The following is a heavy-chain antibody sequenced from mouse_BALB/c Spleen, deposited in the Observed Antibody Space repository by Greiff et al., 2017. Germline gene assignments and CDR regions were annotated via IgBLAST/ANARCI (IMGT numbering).Heavy chain of an antibody. Sequence: DVKLVESGGGLVKPGGSLKLSCAASGFAFSSYDMSWVRQTPEKRLEWVAYISSGGGSTYYPDTVKGRFTISRDNAKNTLYLQMSSLKSEDTAMYYCARQMGYYGSSWFAYWGQGTLVTVSA. J-gene: IGHJ3*01. CDR3: ARQMGYYGSSWFAY. V-gene: IGHV5-12-1*01. CDR2: ISSGGGST. CDR1: GFAFSSYD. D-gene: IGHD1-1*01.